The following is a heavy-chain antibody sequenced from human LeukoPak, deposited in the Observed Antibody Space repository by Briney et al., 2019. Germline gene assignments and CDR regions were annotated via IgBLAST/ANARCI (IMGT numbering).Heavy chain of an antibody. CDR1: GYTFTGYY. V-gene: IGHV1-69*05. Sequence: SVKVSCKASGYTFTGYYMHWVRQAPGQGLEWMGGIIPIFGTANYAQKFQGRVTITTDESTSTAYMELSSLRSEDTAVYYCARDEYYDILTGYSSLGYWGQGTLVTVSS. D-gene: IGHD3-9*01. J-gene: IGHJ4*02. CDR3: ARDEYYDILTGYSSLGY. CDR2: IIPIFGTA.